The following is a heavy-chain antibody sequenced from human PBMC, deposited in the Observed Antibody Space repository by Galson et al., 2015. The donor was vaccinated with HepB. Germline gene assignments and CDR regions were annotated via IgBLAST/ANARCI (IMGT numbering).Heavy chain of an antibody. V-gene: IGHV1-69*10. CDR2: IIPILGIA. CDR3: ARVRATVTTQGYMDV. J-gene: IGHJ6*03. D-gene: IGHD4-17*01. Sequence: SVKVSCKASGGTFSSYAISWVRQAPGQGLEWMGGIIPILGIANYAQKFQGRVTITADKSTSTAYMELSSLRSEDTAVYYCARVRATVTTQGYMDVWGKGTTVTVSS. CDR1: GGTFSSYA.